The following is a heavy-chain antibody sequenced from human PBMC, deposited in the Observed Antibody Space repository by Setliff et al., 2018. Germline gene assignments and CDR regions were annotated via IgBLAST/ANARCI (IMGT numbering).Heavy chain of an antibody. CDR2: FSSRNDYI. D-gene: IGHD5-18*01. CDR1: GFTFSTYS. CDR3: ARSPGWIPWFDS. V-gene: IGHV3-21*01. Sequence: GGSLRLSCAASGFTFSTYSMSWVRQAPGKGLEWVASFSSRNDYIYHADSVKGRFTISRDNAKTSLYLQMDSLRAEDTAVYFCARSPGWIPWFDSWGQGTLVTVSS. J-gene: IGHJ5*01.